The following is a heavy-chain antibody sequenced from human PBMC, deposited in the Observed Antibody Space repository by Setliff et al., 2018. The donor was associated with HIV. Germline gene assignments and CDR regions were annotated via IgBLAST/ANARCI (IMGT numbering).Heavy chain of an antibody. V-gene: IGHV1-69*05. Sequence: ASVKVSCKASGGTFSRYALSWVRQAPGQGLEWMGGIVPMFDAANYAQKFQGRVTIATDESTNTAYMELSSLRSDDTAVYYCASGYGAGSYYAFDYWGQGTLVTVSS. J-gene: IGHJ4*02. CDR3: ASGYGAGSYYAFDY. CDR2: IVPMFDAA. CDR1: GGTFSRYA. D-gene: IGHD3-10*01.